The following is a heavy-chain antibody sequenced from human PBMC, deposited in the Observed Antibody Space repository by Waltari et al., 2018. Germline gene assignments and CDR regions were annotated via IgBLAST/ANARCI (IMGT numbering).Heavy chain of an antibody. CDR1: GTTFSNYA. Sequence: EVQLLESGGALVQPGGSLRLSCPASGTTFSNYAINWVRLAPGTGLEWVSAITVGDDTYYADSVKGRFTISRDTSKDTVHLQMNGLRAEDTAVYYCATPFYNWDDPLHSWGQGTLVTVSS. V-gene: IGHV3-23*01. D-gene: IGHD1-20*01. CDR3: ATPFYNWDDPLHS. J-gene: IGHJ4*02. CDR2: ITVGDDT.